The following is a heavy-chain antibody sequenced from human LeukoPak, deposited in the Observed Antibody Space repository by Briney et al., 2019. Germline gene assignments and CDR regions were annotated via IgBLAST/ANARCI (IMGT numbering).Heavy chain of an antibody. D-gene: IGHD3-22*01. J-gene: IGHJ5*02. CDR3: AKDSRCDSSGYYES. CDR2: ISWNSGSI. CDR1: GFTFDDYA. Sequence: PGGSLRLSYAASGFTFDDYAMHWVRQAPGKGLEWVSGISWNSGSIGYADSVKGRFTISRDNAKNSLYLQMNSLRAEDMALYYCAKDSRCDSSGYYESWGQGTLVTVSS. V-gene: IGHV3-9*03.